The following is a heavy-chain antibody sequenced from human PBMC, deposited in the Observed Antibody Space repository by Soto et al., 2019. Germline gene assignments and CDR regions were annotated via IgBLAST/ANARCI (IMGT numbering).Heavy chain of an antibody. D-gene: IGHD3-10*01. V-gene: IGHV1-46*01. CDR3: ARPGDLSDYYYYGMDV. J-gene: IGHJ6*02. CDR2: INPSGGST. Sequence: ASVKVSCKASGYTFTSYYMHWVRQAPGQGHEWMGIINPSGGSTSYAQKFQGRVTMTRDTSTSTVYMELSSLRSEDTAVYYCARPGDLSDYYYYGMDVWGQGTTVTVSS. CDR1: GYTFTSYY.